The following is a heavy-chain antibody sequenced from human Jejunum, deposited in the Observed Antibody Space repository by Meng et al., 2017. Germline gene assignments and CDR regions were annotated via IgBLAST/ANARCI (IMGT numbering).Heavy chain of an antibody. Sequence: SETLSLTCRAPGCSISSSSSYYWGWIRQPAGKGLEWMGSVYDTGSTYYKPALKSRVTISVDTSKNQFSLHLSSVTAADTAVYYCARIYIGVKEGYCSSTNCYFLSFFDYWGQGTLVTVSS. CDR2: VYDTGST. D-gene: IGHD2-2*01. V-gene: IGHV4-39*07. J-gene: IGHJ4*02. CDR1: GCSISSSSSYY. CDR3: ARIYIGVKEGYCSSTNCYFLSFFDY.